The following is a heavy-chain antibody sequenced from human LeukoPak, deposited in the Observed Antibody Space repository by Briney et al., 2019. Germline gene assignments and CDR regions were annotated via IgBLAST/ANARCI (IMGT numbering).Heavy chain of an antibody. V-gene: IGHV4-30-4*01. D-gene: IGHD3-10*01. CDR3: ASYYHGFDY. Sequence: PSQTLSLTCTVSGGSISSGNYYYSWIRQPPRKGPEWIGYIYYSGSTYYNPSLKSRVTISVDTSTNQFSLKLSSVTAADTAVYYCASYYHGFDYWGQGTLVTVSS. CDR2: IYYSGST. J-gene: IGHJ4*02. CDR1: GGSISSGNYY.